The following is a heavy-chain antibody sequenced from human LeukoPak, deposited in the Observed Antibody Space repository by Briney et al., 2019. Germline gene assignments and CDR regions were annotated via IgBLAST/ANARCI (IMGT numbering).Heavy chain of an antibody. Sequence: GGSLRLSCAASGFTFSSYGMHWVRQAPGKGLEWVAVISYDGTTKYYGDSVKGRFTISRDNSKNTLYLQMNSLRAEDTAVYYCARGSQKGYCGGDCLGAFDIWGQGTMVTVSS. V-gene: IGHV3-30*03. CDR3: ARGSQKGYCGGDCLGAFDI. D-gene: IGHD2-21*02. J-gene: IGHJ3*02. CDR1: GFTFSSYG. CDR2: ISYDGTTK.